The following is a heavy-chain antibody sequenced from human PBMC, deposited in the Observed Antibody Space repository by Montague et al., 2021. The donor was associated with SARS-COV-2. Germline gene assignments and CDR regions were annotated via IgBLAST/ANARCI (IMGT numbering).Heavy chain of an antibody. CDR3: ARTFWGSWFGESWFGP. D-gene: IGHD3-10*01. J-gene: IGHJ5*02. V-gene: IGHV4-4*07. Sequence: SETLSLTCTVSGGSISTYYWCWIRQPAGPGLEWIGLIYTNETTNYNPSLKSRVTMSVDTSKNQFSLKLTSVTAADTAVYYCARTFWGSWFGESWFGPWGQGTLVTVSS. CDR1: GGSISTYY. CDR2: IYTNETT.